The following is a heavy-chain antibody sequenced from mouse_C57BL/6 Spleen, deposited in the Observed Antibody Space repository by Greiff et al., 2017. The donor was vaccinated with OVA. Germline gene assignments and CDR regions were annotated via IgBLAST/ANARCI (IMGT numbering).Heavy chain of an antibody. CDR1: GYTFTSYW. CDR2: IHPNSGST. V-gene: IGHV1-64*01. J-gene: IGHJ2*01. Sequence: VQLQQPGAELVKPGASVKLSCKASGYTFTSYWLHWVKQRPGQGLEWIGMIHPNSGSTNYNEKFKSKATLTVDKSSSTAYMQLSSLTSEDSAVYYCARGTTVTAGDYWGQGTTLTVSS. CDR3: ARGTTVTAGDY. D-gene: IGHD1-1*01.